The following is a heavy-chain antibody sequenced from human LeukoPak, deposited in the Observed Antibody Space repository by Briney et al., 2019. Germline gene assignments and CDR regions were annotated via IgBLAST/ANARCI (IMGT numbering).Heavy chain of an antibody. J-gene: IGHJ6*03. CDR3: ARLGGFRGIQLSWSHDYYYMDV. CDR2: IIPIFGTA. Sequence: GASLKVSCKASGGTFSSYAISWVPQAPRQRLEWMGGIIPIFGTANYAQKFQGRVTITTDESTTTAYMELSSLRSEDAAVYYCARLGGFRGIQLSWSHDYYYMDVWGKGTTVTVSS. CDR1: GGTFSSYA. V-gene: IGHV1-69*05. D-gene: IGHD5-18*01.